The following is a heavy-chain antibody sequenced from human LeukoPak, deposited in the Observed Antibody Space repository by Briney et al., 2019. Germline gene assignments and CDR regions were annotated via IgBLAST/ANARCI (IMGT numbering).Heavy chain of an antibody. CDR2: ITPILGIA. CDR3: ARETAAGDFDY. V-gene: IGHV1-69*04. J-gene: IGHJ4*02. CDR1: GGTFSSYA. Sequence: ASVKVSCKASGGTFSSYAISWVRQAPGQGLEWMGRITPILGIANYAQKFQGRVTITADKSTSTAYMELSSLRSEDTAVYYCARETAAGDFDYWGQGTLVTVSS. D-gene: IGHD6-13*01.